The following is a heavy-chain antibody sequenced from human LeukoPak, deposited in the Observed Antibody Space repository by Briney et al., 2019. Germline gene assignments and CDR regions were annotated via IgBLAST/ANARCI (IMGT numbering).Heavy chain of an antibody. CDR3: ATSDAYCGGDCYLPPDP. V-gene: IGHV4-34*01. CDR2: INHSGST. CDR1: GGSFSGYY. D-gene: IGHD2-21*01. Sequence: SETLSLTCAVYGGSFSGYYWSWIRQPPGKGLEWIGEINHSGSTNYNPSLKSRVTISVDTSKNQFSLKLSSVTAADTAVYYCATSDAYCGGDCYLPPDPWGQGTLVTVSS. J-gene: IGHJ5*02.